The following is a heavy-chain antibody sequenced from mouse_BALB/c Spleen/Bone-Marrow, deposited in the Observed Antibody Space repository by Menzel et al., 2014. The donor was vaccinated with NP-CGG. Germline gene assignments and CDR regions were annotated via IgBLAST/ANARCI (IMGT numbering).Heavy chain of an antibody. V-gene: IGHV1-54*01. CDR3: ARNANWLFTY. D-gene: IGHD4-1*01. Sequence: QVQLQQSGAELVRPGTSVKVSCKASGYAFTNYLIEWIKQRPGQGLEWIGVINPGSGGTNYNGKFKGKATLTADKSSSTAYMQLSSLTSDDSAVNFCARNANWLFTYWGQGTPVTVSA. CDR1: GYAFTNYL. CDR2: INPGSGGT. J-gene: IGHJ3*01.